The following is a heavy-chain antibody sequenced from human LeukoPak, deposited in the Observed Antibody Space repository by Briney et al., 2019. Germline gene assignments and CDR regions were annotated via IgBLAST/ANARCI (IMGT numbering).Heavy chain of an antibody. D-gene: IGHD3-3*01. CDR3: ARVGWSYDFAIDY. CDR1: GGSISSYY. CDR2: IYYSGST. Sequence: SETLSLTCTVSGGSISSYYWSWIRQPPGKGLEWIGYIYYSGSTNYSPSLKSRVTISVDRSKNQFSLKLSSVTAADTAVYYCARVGWSYDFAIDYWGQGTLVTVSS. V-gene: IGHV4-59*12. J-gene: IGHJ4*02.